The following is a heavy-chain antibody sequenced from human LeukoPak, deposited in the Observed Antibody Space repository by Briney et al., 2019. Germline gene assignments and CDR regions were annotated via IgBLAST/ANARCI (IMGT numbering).Heavy chain of an antibody. V-gene: IGHV4-39*01. CDR1: GGSISSSSYY. CDR3: ATPLN. CDR2: IYYSGST. J-gene: IGHJ4*02. Sequence: SETLSLTXTVSGGSISSSSYYWGWIRQPPGKGLEWIGSIYYSGSTYYNPSLKSRVTISVDTSKNQFSLKLSSVTAAVTAVYYCATPLNWGQGTLVTVSS.